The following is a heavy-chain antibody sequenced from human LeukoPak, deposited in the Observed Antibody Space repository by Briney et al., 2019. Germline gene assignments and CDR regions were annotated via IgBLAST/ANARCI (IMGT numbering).Heavy chain of an antibody. Sequence: ASVKVSCKASGYTFTSYDINWVRQATGRGLEWMGWMNPNSGNTGYAQKFQGRVTMTRNTSTSTAYMELSSLRSEDTAVYYCARISSIVAATRHVVRGLDYWGQGTLVTVSS. J-gene: IGHJ4*02. V-gene: IGHV1-8*01. CDR2: MNPNSGNT. D-gene: IGHD2-15*01. CDR3: ARISSIVAATRHVVRGLDY. CDR1: GYTFTSYD.